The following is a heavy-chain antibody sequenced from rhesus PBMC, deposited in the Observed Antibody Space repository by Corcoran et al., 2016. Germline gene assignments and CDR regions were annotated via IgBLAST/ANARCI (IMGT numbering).Heavy chain of an antibody. Sequence: QVTLNEPGPALVKPTQTLTLTCTFSGFSISTTGTGVGLIRQPPGRALEWLASIYWNDSKYCSTALKSRLNITQDPSKNQVVLTMTNMDPVATATYCCARVRGGSSSYFPWGQGVLVTVSS. CDR1: GFSISTTGTG. CDR3: ARVRGGSSSYFP. CDR2: IYWNDSK. J-gene: IGHJ4*01. D-gene: IGHD6-43*01. V-gene: IGHV2-95*01.